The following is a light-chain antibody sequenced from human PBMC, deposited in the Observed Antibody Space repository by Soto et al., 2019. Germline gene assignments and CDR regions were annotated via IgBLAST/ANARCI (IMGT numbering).Light chain of an antibody. V-gene: IGLV2-14*01. CDR1: SNDVGNYKY. CDR2: EVS. Sequence: QSVLTQPASVSGSPGQSITMSCTGTSNDVGNYKYVSWYQQHPGKAPKLVIYEVSNRPSGISTRLSGSKSGNTASLTISGLQPEDEADYYCSSFTTGSTLAYVFGAGTKVTVL. J-gene: IGLJ1*01. CDR3: SSFTTGSTLAYV.